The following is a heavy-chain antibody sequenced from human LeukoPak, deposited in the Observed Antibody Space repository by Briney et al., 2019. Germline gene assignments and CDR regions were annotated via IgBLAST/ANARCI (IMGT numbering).Heavy chain of an antibody. CDR3: AKDGTALVVYFDY. D-gene: IGHD5-18*01. J-gene: IGHJ4*02. CDR2: INSDGSST. Sequence: GGSLRLSCAASGFTFSSYWMHWVRQAPGKGLVWVSRINSDGSSTSYADSVKGRFTISRDNAKNTLYLQMNSLRAEDTAVYYCAKDGTALVVYFDYWGQGTLVTVSS. CDR1: GFTFSSYW. V-gene: IGHV3-74*01.